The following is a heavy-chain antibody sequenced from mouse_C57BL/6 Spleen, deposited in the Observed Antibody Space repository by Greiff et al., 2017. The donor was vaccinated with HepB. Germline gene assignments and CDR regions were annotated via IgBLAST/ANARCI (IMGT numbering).Heavy chain of an antibody. Sequence: QVQLQQPGAELVRPGTSVKLSCKASGYTFTSYWMHWVKQRPGQGLEWIGVIDPSDSYTNYNQKFKGKATLTVDTSSSTAYMQLSSLKSEDSAVYYGARCPLSTMVRKYFEVWGTGTTVTVSS. J-gene: IGHJ1*03. V-gene: IGHV1-59*01. CDR3: ARCPLSTMVRKYFEV. CDR2: IDPSDSYT. CDR1: GYTFTSYW. D-gene: IGHD2-2*01.